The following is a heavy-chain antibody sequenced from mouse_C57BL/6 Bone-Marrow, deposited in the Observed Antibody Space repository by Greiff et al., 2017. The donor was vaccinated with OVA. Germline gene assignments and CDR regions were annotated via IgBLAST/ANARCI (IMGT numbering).Heavy chain of an antibody. J-gene: IGHJ3*01. Sequence: VQLQQSGTVLARPGASVKMSCKTSGYTFTSYWMHWVKQRPGQGLEWIGAIYPGNSDPSYNQKLKGKAKLTAVTSASTAYMELSRLANEDSAVYYCTREKGGRFAYWGQGTLVTVSA. CDR1: GYTFTSYW. CDR2: IYPGNSDP. V-gene: IGHV1-5*01. CDR3: TREKGGRFAY.